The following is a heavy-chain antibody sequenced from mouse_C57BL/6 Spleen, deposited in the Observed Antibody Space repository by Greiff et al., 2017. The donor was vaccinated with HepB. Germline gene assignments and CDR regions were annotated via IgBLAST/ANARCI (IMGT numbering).Heavy chain of an antibody. CDR2: ISYDGSN. J-gene: IGHJ4*01. V-gene: IGHV3-6*01. CDR1: GYSITSGYY. CDR3: ARDPHLPSQAAMDY. Sequence: EVQLQESGPGLVKPSQSLSLTCSVTGYSITSGYYWNWIRQFPGNKLEWMGYISYDGSNNYNPSLKNRISITRDPSKNQFFLKLNSVTTEDTATYYCARDPHLPSQAAMDYWGQGTSVTVSS. D-gene: IGHD3-2*02.